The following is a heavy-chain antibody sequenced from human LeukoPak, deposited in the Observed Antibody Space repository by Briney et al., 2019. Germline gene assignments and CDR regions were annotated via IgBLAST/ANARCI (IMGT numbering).Heavy chain of an antibody. CDR3: AGLFVGEYYGSGYYFDD. Sequence: SETLSLTCTVPGRSMTNTNYDWGWIRQPPEKGLEYIGSLFYSGSTSYNPSLKSRVTMSIDTSKNHLSLKLNSVTAADTAVYYCAGLFVGEYYGSGYYFDDWGQGTLVTVTS. CDR2: LFYSGST. V-gene: IGHV4-39*02. CDR1: GRSMTNTNYD. D-gene: IGHD3-10*01. J-gene: IGHJ4*02.